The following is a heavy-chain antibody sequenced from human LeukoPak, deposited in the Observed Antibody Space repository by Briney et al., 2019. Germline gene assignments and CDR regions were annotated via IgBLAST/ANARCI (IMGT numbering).Heavy chain of an antibody. CDR1: GYTFTSYY. CDR3: ARVALYYNNYGWFDP. J-gene: IGHJ5*02. Sequence: GASVKVSCKASGYTFTSYYMHWVRQAPGQGLEWMGVINPNDGNTNYAQKFQDRVTMTRDTSTSTVYMELSSLRSEDTAVYYCARVALYYNNYGWFDPWGQGTLVTVSS. D-gene: IGHD4-11*01. CDR2: INPNDGNT. V-gene: IGHV1-46*01.